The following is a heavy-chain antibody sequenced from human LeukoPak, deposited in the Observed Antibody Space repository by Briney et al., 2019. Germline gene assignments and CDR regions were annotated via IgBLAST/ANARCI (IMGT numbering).Heavy chain of an antibody. CDR1: GGSISSSNW. V-gene: IGHV4-4*02. Sequence: PSGTLSLTCAVSGGSISSSNWWSWVRQTPGKGLEWIGYIYHSGSTYYNPSLKSRVTISVDRSKNQFSLKLSSVTAADTAVYYCARDPLYYDSNDPRGPFDYWGQGTLVTVSS. CDR3: ARDPLYYDSNDPRGPFDY. CDR2: IYHSGST. J-gene: IGHJ4*02. D-gene: IGHD3-22*01.